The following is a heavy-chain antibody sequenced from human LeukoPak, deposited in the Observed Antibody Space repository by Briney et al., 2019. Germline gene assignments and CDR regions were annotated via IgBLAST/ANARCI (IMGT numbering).Heavy chain of an antibody. Sequence: SETLSLTCTVSGGSISSSYSWGWIRQPPGKGLEWIGNIYYSGSTYYNSSLKSRVTISVDTSKNQFSLKLSSVTAADTAVYFCARDWGVEGRPGYMGVWGKGTTVTVSS. CDR1: GGSISSSYS. J-gene: IGHJ6*03. V-gene: IGHV4-39*07. D-gene: IGHD6-6*01. CDR3: ARDWGVEGRPGYMGV. CDR2: IYYSGST.